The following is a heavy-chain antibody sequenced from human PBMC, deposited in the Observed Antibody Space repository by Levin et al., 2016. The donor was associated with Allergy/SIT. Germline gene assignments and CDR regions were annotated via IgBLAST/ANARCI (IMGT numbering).Heavy chain of an antibody. Sequence: WVRQAPGQGLEWMGIINPSGGSTSYAQKFQGRVTMTRDTSTSTVYMELSSLRSEDTAVYYCARFDSSSRGRWGQGTLVTVSS. D-gene: IGHD6-6*01. V-gene: IGHV1-46*01. CDR3: ARFDSSSRGR. J-gene: IGHJ4*02. CDR2: INPSGGST.